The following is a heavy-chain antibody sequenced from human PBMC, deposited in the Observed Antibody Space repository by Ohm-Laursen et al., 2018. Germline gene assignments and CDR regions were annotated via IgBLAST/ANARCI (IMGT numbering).Heavy chain of an antibody. J-gene: IGHJ6*02. CDR2: IYTSGST. D-gene: IGHD2-2*01. CDR1: GGSISSYY. Sequence: SDTLSLTCTVSGGSISSYYWSWIRQPAGKGLEWIGRIYTSGSTNYNPSLKSRVTMSVDTSKNQFSLKLSSVTAADTAVYYCARTLGYCSSTSCYDYYYYGMDVWGQGTTVTVSS. V-gene: IGHV4-4*07. CDR3: ARTLGYCSSTSCYDYYYYGMDV.